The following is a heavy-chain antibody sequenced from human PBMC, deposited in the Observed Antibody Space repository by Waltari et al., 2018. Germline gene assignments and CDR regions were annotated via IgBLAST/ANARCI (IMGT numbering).Heavy chain of an antibody. D-gene: IGHD2-15*01. CDR1: GYSISSGYY. CDR2: IYHSGST. CDR3: ARVYCSGGSCLFDY. V-gene: IGHV4-38-2*01. J-gene: IGHJ4*02. Sequence: QVQLQESGPGLVKPSETLSLTCAVSGYSISSGYYWGWIRQPPGKGLEWIGSIYHSGSTCKHPSRKGRVTISVDTSKNQFSLKLSSVSAADTAVYYCARVYCSGGSCLFDYWGQGTLVTVSS.